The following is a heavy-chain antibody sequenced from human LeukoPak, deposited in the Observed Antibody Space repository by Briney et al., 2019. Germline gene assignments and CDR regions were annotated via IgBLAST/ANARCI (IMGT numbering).Heavy chain of an antibody. D-gene: IGHD6-19*01. CDR2: ISWNSGGI. CDR1: GFSFDDYA. CDR3: AKEAWRGRGWMAYFDL. V-gene: IGHV3-9*01. Sequence: GGSLRLSCAASGFSFDDYAMHWVRQAPGKGLEWVSGISWNSGGIGYADSVKGRFTISRDNAKNSLYLQMNSLRAEDTALYYCAKEAWRGRGWMAYFDLWGRGTLVTVSS. J-gene: IGHJ2*01.